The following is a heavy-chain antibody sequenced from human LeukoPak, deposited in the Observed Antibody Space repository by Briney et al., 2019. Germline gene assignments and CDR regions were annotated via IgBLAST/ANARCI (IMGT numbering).Heavy chain of an antibody. CDR2: ANHSGST. V-gene: IGHV4-34*01. J-gene: IGHJ6*03. CDR3: ARRVLLWFGELSPRYYYYMDV. D-gene: IGHD3-10*01. Sequence: PSETLSLTCAVYGGSFSGYYWSWIRQPPGKGLEWIGEANHSGSTNYNPSLKSRVTISVDTSKNQFSLKLSSVTAADTAVYYCARRVLLWFGELSPRYYYYMDVWGKGTTVTISS. CDR1: GGSFSGYY.